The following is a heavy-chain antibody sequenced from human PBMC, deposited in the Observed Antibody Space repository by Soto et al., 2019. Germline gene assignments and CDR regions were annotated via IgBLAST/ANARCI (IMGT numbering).Heavy chain of an antibody. CDR1: GFTFSNAW. Sequence: EVQLVESGGGLVKPGGSLRLSCAASGFTFSNAWMNWVRQAPGKGLEWVGRIKSKTDGGTTDYAAPVKGRFTISRDDAKNTLYLQMNSLKTEDTAVYYCTTEGRYCSGGSGYTPVEYYYYGMDVWGQGTTVTVSS. CDR3: TTEGRYCSGGSGYTPVEYYYYGMDV. D-gene: IGHD2-15*01. V-gene: IGHV3-15*07. J-gene: IGHJ6*02. CDR2: IKSKTDGGTT.